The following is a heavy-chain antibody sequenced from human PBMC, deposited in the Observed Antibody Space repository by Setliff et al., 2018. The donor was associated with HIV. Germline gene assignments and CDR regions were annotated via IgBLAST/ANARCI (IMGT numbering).Heavy chain of an antibody. D-gene: IGHD6-6*01. Sequence: SETLSLTCAVYNGSFSNYYWTWIRQPPGKGLEWIGEINHSGSTYYNPSLKSRVTISVDTSKNQFSLKLTSVTAADTAVYYCARFSTSSGGTFDYWGQGTLVTVSS. J-gene: IGHJ4*02. CDR3: ARFSTSSGGTFDY. CDR2: INHSGST. CDR1: NGSFSNYY. V-gene: IGHV4-34*01.